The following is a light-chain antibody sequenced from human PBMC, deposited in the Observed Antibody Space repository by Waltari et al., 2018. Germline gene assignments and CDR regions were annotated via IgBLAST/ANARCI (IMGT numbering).Light chain of an antibody. Sequence: DIQMTQSPSTLSASVGDRAPTTCRASQSVSSWLAWYRQKPGEAPKLLIYDASSLESGVPSRFSGSGSGTEFTLTISSLQSDDFATYYCQQYRGLWTFGQGTRVEVK. CDR2: DAS. J-gene: IGKJ1*01. CDR3: QQYRGLWT. V-gene: IGKV1-5*01. CDR1: QSVSSW.